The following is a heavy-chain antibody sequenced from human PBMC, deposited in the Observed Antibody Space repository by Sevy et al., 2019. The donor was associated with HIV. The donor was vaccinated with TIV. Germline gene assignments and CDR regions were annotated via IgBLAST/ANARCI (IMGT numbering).Heavy chain of an antibody. CDR2: INPGGTEE. V-gene: IGHV3-7*01. J-gene: IGHJ4*02. D-gene: IGHD2-2*01. CDR1: GFNFSNSW. CDR3: TRVSRGTDDVY. Sequence: GGSLRLSCVASGFNFSNSWMNWVGQAPGKGLESVANINPGGTEEFYVDSVKGRFIISRDNAKNSLFLQMNSLRAEDTAVYYCTRVSRGTDDVYWGQGTLVTVSS.